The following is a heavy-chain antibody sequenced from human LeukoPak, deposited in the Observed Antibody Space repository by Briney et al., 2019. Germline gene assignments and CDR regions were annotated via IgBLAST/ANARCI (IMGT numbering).Heavy chain of an antibody. V-gene: IGHV3-11*06. CDR1: GFTFSDYY. D-gene: IGHD3-22*01. CDR3: ARDAPYYYDSSSTFDY. CDR2: ISSSSSYI. Sequence: TGGSLRLSCAASGFTFSDYYMSWIRQAPGKGLEWVSSISSSSSYIYYADSVKGRFTISRDNAKNSLYLQMNSLRAEDAAVYYCARDAPYYYDSSSTFDYWGQGTLVTVSS. J-gene: IGHJ4*02.